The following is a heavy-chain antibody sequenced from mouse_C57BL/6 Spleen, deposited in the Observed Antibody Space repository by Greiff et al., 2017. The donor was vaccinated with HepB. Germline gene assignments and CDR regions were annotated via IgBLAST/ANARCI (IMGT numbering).Heavy chain of an antibody. CDR3: ARSYDYDVGDYFDY. CDR1: GYTFTDYN. D-gene: IGHD2-4*01. Sequence: VQLQQSGPELVKPGASVKIPCKASGYTFTDYNMDWVKQSHGKSLEWIGDINPNNGGTIYNQKFKGKATLTVDKSSSTAYMELRSLTSEDTAVYYCARSYDYDVGDYFDYWGQGTTLTVSS. V-gene: IGHV1-18*01. CDR2: INPNNGGT. J-gene: IGHJ2*01.